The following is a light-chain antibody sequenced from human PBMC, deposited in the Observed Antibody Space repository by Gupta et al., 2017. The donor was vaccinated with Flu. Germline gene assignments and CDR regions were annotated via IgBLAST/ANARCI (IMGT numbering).Light chain of an antibody. CDR3: LQSYSTPLT. V-gene: IGKV1-39*01. J-gene: IGKJ4*01. Sequence: DIQMTQSPSSLYASVGDRVTITCRSSQSISSYLNWYQQKPGKTPKLLIYAASRFQSGVPSKFTGRGCVADIPLIIRRRQRDDIAQDYSLQSYSTPLTFGDGTXVDIK. CDR2: AAS. CDR1: QSISSY.